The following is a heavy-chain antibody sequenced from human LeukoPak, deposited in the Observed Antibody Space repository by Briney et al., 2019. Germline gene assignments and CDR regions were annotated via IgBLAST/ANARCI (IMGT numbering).Heavy chain of an antibody. Sequence: GGSLRLSCAASGFTFSSYGMHWVRQAPGKGLEWVAVISYDGSNKYYADSVKGRFTISRDNSKNTLYLQMNSLRAEDTAVYYCATLIASGYSSGNYDAFDIWGQGTMVTVSS. V-gene: IGHV3-30*03. D-gene: IGHD6-19*01. CDR2: ISYDGSNK. CDR1: GFTFSSYG. CDR3: ATLIASGYSSGNYDAFDI. J-gene: IGHJ3*02.